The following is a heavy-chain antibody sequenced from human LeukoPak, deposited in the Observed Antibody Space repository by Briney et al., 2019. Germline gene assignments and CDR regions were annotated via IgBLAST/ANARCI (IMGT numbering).Heavy chain of an antibody. J-gene: IGHJ3*02. CDR1: GFTFSSYA. Sequence: QAGGSLRLSCSASGFTFSSYAMSCVRQAPGKGLGWFSAISACGGSTYYADSVKGRFTISRDKSKNPLYLQMKSRRAEDTGVYYCAKKSNGRWGVFDIWGQGTRVTVSS. CDR3: AKKSNGRWGVFDI. CDR2: ISACGGST. D-gene: IGHD1-26*01. V-gene: IGHV3-23*01.